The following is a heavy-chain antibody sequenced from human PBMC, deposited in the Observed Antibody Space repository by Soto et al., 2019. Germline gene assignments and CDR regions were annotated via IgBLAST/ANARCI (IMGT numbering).Heavy chain of an antibody. V-gene: IGHV4-4*07. J-gene: IGHJ6*02. D-gene: IGHD3-3*01. CDR2: IYTSGST. Sequence: QVQLQESGPGLVKPSETLSLTCTVSGGSISSYYWSWIRQPAGKGLEWIGRIYTSGSTNYNPSLKSRVTMSVDTSKNQFSLKLSSVTAADTAVYYCARDGGDYEFWAQNYYYGMDVWGQGTTVTVSS. CDR1: GGSISSYY. CDR3: ARDGGDYEFWAQNYYYGMDV.